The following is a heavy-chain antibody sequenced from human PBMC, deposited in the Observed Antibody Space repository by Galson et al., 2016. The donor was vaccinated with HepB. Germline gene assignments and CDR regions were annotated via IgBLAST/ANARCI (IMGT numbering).Heavy chain of an antibody. CDR1: GFIFSDYA. CDR2: ISYHGDNQ. D-gene: IGHD5-18*01. V-gene: IGHV3-30*04. CDR3: TRDRRDSDGIYYGGLED. Sequence: SLRLSCAASGFIFSDYAMIWVRQAPGKGLEWVAAISYHGDNQFYADSVRGRFTISRDNSGNTVFLQMNSLSADDTALYYCTRDRRDSDGIYYGGLEDWGQGALVSVSS. J-gene: IGHJ4*02.